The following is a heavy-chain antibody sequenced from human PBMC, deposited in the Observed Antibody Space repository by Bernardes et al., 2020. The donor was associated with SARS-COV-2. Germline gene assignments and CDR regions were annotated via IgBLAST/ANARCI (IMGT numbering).Heavy chain of an antibody. CDR3: ARFDRLTMIVVVISGPFDY. CDR2: ISGSGGST. V-gene: IGHV3-23*01. D-gene: IGHD3-22*01. J-gene: IGHJ4*02. Sequence: GGSLRLSCAASGFTFSSYAMSWVRQAPGKGLEWVSAISGSGGSTYYADSVKGRFTISRDNSKNTLYLQMNSLRAEDTAVYYCARFDRLTMIVVVISGPFDYWGQGTLVTVSS. CDR1: GFTFSSYA.